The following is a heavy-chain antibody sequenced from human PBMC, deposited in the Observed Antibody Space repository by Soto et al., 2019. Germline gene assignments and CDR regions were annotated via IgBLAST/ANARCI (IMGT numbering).Heavy chain of an antibody. Sequence: SETLSLTCTVSGGPISSYYWSWIRQPPGKGLEWIGYIYYSGSTNYNPSLKSRVTTSVDTSKNQFSLKLSSVTAADTAVYYCARTYCGGDCHSPFDYWGQGTLVTVSS. CDR3: ARTYCGGDCHSPFDY. D-gene: IGHD2-21*02. J-gene: IGHJ4*02. V-gene: IGHV4-59*01. CDR2: IYYSGST. CDR1: GGPISSYY.